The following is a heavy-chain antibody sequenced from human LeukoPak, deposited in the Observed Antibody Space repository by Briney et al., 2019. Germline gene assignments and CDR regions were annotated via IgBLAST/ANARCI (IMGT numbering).Heavy chain of an antibody. CDR2: ISSSSRFI. Sequence: GGSLRLSCAASGFTFNSYSMNWFRQAPGKGLEWVSSISSSSRFIYYADSVKGRFTISRDNAKNSLYLQMTSLRAADTAVYRALELPPLPVDWGQGTLVTVSS. J-gene: IGHJ4*02. CDR1: GFTFNSYS. D-gene: IGHD1-26*01. V-gene: IGHV3-21*01. CDR3: LELPPLPVD.